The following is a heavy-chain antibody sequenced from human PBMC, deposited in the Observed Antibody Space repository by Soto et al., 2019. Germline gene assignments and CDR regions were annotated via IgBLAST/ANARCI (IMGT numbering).Heavy chain of an antibody. D-gene: IGHD2-2*01. CDR3: AKEAVVVPAAGDWFDP. V-gene: IGHV3-23*01. J-gene: IGHJ5*02. Sequence: EVQLLESGGGLVQPGGSLRLSCAASGFTFSTYAMSWVRQAPGKGLEWVSGISGSSGSTYYADSVKGRFTISRDNSKNTLYLQMDSLRAEDTAIYYCAKEAVVVPAAGDWFDPWGQGTLVTVSS. CDR2: ISGSSGST. CDR1: GFTFSTYA.